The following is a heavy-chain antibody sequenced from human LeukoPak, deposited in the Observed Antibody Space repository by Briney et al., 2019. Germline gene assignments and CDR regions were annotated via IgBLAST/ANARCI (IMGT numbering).Heavy chain of an antibody. J-gene: IGHJ4*02. D-gene: IGHD1/OR15-1a*01. CDR1: GFTFDDYA. CDR3: AKDMGMTKTTPADY. CDR2: INWNSGSI. V-gene: IGHV3-9*01. Sequence: PGGSLRLSCAASGFTFDDYAMHWVRQAPGKGLEWVSGINWNSGSIAYADSVKGRFTISRDNAKNSLYLQMNSLRAEDTALYYCAKDMGMTKTTPADYWGQGTLVTVSS.